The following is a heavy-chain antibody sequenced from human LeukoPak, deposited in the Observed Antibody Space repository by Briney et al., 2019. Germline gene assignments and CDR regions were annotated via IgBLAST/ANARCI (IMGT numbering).Heavy chain of an antibody. CDR2: INPNSGGT. Sequence: ASVKVSCKASGYTFTGYYMHLVRQAPGQGLEWMGRINPNSGGTNYAQKFQGRVTMTRDTSISTAYMELSRLRSDDTAVYYCARRSSSWYIFDYWGQGTLVTVSS. D-gene: IGHD6-13*01. V-gene: IGHV1-2*06. CDR1: GYTFTGYY. J-gene: IGHJ4*02. CDR3: ARRSSSWYIFDY.